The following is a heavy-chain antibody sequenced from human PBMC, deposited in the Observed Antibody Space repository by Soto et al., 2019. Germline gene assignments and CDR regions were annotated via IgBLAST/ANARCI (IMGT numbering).Heavy chain of an antibody. CDR3: ARDPITIFGVVIPYYYMDV. Sequence: ASVKVSCKASGYAFTCYGISWARQAPGQGLEWMGWISAYNGNTNYAQKLQGRVTMTTDTSTSTAYMELRSLRSDDTAVYYCARDPITIFGVVIPYYYMDVWGKGTTVTVSS. J-gene: IGHJ6*03. CDR1: GYAFTCYG. CDR2: ISAYNGNT. V-gene: IGHV1-18*01. D-gene: IGHD3-3*01.